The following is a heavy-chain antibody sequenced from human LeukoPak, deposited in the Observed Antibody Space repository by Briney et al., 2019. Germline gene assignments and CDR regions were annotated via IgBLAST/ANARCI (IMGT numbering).Heavy chain of an antibody. V-gene: IGHV3-21*01. J-gene: IGHJ5*02. CDR1: GFTFSSYS. D-gene: IGHD2-15*01. Sequence: GGSLRLSCAASGFTFSSYSMNWVRQAPGKGLEWVSSIGNSSSYIYYADSVKGRFTISRDNAKNSLYLQMNSLRAEDTAVYYCARDKDIVVVVAATGFDPWGEGTLVTVSS. CDR2: IGNSSSYI. CDR3: ARDKDIVVVVAATGFDP.